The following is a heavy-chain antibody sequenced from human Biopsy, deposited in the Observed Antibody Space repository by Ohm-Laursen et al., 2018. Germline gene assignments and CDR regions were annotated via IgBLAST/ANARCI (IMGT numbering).Heavy chain of an antibody. CDR1: GGDINNYY. D-gene: IGHD5-24*01. CDR2: IYPGGST. J-gene: IGHJ2*01. CDR3: ASAGYNPDWNFDL. V-gene: IGHV4-4*07. Sequence: TLSLTCHVSGGDINNYYWSWIRQPAGKGLEWIGRIYPGGSTNYNPSLKSRVTMSVDTSKKQLSLRLRSVTAADTAVYYCASAGYNPDWNFDLWGRGTRVTVSS.